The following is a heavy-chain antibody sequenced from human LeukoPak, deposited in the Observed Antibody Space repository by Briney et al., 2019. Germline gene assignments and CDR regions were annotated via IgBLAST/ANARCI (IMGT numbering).Heavy chain of an antibody. D-gene: IGHD3-9*01. CDR2: VSGSGGST. CDR1: GFTFSSYA. CDR3: AKTPLLRHFLS. V-gene: IGHV3-23*01. Sequence: PGGSLRLSCAASGFTFSSYAMSWVRQAPGKGLEWVSAVSGSGGSTYYADSVTDRFTISRDNPKNTLYLQMNSLRAEDTAVYYCAKTPLLRHFLSWRQGTLVTVSS. J-gene: IGHJ4*02.